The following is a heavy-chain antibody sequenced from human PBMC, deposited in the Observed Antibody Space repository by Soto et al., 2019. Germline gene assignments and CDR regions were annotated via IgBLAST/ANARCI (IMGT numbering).Heavy chain of an antibody. D-gene: IGHD5-12*01. CDR3: VHGYFFDN. J-gene: IGHJ4*02. V-gene: IGHV3-23*01. CDR1: GFTFSSYA. Sequence: GGSLRLSCAASGFTFSSYAMSWVRQAPGQGLEWVSGISDSGRTTFYPDSVKGRFTISRDNSKNTLYLQMNSLTVEDTAVYYCVHGYFFDNWGQGTLVTVSS. CDR2: ISDSGRTT.